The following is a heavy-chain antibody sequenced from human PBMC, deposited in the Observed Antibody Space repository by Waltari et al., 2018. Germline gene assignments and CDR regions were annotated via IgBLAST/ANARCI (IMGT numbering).Heavy chain of an antibody. Sequence: QVQLVQSRAEVKKPGASVKVSCKASGYTFTGYYMHWVRQAPGQGLEWMGWINPNSGGTNNAQKFKGRVTMTRDTSISTAYMELSRLRSDDTAVYYWARDSGGGIVVVVAATVDYWGQGTLVTVSS. CDR1: GYTFTGYY. J-gene: IGHJ4*02. D-gene: IGHD2-15*01. CDR3: ARDSGGGIVVVVAATVDY. CDR2: INPNSGGT. V-gene: IGHV1-2*02.